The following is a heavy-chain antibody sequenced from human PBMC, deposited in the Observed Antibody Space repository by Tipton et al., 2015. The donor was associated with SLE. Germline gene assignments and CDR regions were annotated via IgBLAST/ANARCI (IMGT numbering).Heavy chain of an antibody. Sequence: SLRLSCAASGFTFSSYGMHWVRRAPGKGLEWVAGISFDGSYLYYTDSVKGRFTISRDNSKNTLYLQMNSLRAEDTAMYYCARRIPNYGSGRPGDNWFDPWGQGTLVTASS. CDR3: ARRIPNYGSGRPGDNWFDP. D-gene: IGHD3-10*01. J-gene: IGHJ5*02. CDR1: GFTFSSYG. V-gene: IGHV3-30*03. CDR2: ISFDGSYL.